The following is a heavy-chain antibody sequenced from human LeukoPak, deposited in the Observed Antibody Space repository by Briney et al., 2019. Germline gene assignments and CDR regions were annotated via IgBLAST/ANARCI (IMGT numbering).Heavy chain of an antibody. D-gene: IGHD6-19*01. CDR2: ISWNSGSI. V-gene: IGHV3-9*01. J-gene: IGHJ4*02. Sequence: GGSLRLSCAASGFTFDDYAMHWVRHAPGKGLEWVSGISWNSGSIGYADSVKGRFTISRDNAKNSLYLQMNSLRAEDTALYYCAKELSVAGTTNFDYWGQGTLVTVSS. CDR3: AKELSVAGTTNFDY. CDR1: GFTFDDYA.